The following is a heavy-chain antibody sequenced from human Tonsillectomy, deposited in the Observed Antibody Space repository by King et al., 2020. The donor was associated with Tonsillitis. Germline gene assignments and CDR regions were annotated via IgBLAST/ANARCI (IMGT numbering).Heavy chain of an antibody. D-gene: IGHD2-21*02. V-gene: IGHV3-49*05. CDR3: TRGLMCGGDAPGEAYWFYP. Sequence: QLVESGGGLVKPGRSLRLSCTASGFTFGDYVMSWFRQAPGKGLEWVGFIRSKGYGGTTEYAASVKGRFTIAREDTNSIAYLQMNSLKTEDTAVSYCTRGLMCGGDAPGEAYWFYPWGQGALVTLSS. CDR2: IRSKGYGGTT. CDR1: GFTFGDYV. J-gene: IGHJ5*02.